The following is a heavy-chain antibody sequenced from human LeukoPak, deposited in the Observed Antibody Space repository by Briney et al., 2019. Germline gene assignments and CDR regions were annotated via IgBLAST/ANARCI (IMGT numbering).Heavy chain of an antibody. CDR1: GFTFSTYS. J-gene: IGHJ4*02. D-gene: IGHD1-1*01. Sequence: TGGSLRLSCAASGFTFSTYSMNWVRQAPGKGLEWVSSISSSSSNIYYADSVKGRFTISRDNAKNSLYLQMNSLRAEDTAVYYCARCTTGRTFGSLREIKKSREIDYWGQGTLVTVSS. V-gene: IGHV3-21*01. CDR2: ISSSSSNI. CDR3: ARCTTGRTFGSLREIKKSREIDY.